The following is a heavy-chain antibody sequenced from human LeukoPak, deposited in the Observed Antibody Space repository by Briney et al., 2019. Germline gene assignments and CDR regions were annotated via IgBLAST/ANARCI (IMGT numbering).Heavy chain of an antibody. CDR2: INPNSGGT. CDR1: GYTFTSYG. D-gene: IGHD4-11*01. CDR3: ARGWSYSNLDY. V-gene: IGHV1-2*02. Sequence: GASVKVSCKASGYTFTSYGISWVRQAPGQGLEWMGWINPNSGGTNYAQKFQGRVTMTRDTSISTAYMELSRLRSDDTAVYYCARGWSYSNLDYWGQGTLVTVSS. J-gene: IGHJ4*02.